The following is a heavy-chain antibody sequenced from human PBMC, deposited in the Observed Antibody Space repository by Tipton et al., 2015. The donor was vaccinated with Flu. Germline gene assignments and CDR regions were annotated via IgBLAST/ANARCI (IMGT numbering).Heavy chain of an antibody. D-gene: IGHD1-14*01. J-gene: IGHJ4*02. Sequence: TLSLTCAVYGGSFRAYYWSWIRQSPGKGLEWIGEINHSGSTNYNPSLKSRVTISVDKSKNQFSLKLSSVTAADTAVYYCARPGVAEYYFDYWGQGTLVTVSS. CDR1: GGSFRAYY. CDR2: INHSGST. V-gene: IGHV4-34*01. CDR3: ARPGVAEYYFDY.